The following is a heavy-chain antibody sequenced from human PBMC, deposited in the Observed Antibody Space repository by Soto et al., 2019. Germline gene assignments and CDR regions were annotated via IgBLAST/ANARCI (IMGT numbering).Heavy chain of an antibody. CDR1: GYTFTSYA. V-gene: IGHV1-3*01. CDR2: INAGNRNT. D-gene: IGHD5-18*01. J-gene: IGHJ4*02. Sequence: QVQLVQSGAEVKKPGASVKVSCKASGYTFTSYAMRWVRQAPGQGLEWMGWINAGNRNTKYSQKFKGRVTITRDTPATTAYMGLSSLRSEDTAVYYCARDPGYRYGYNWGQGTLLTVSS. CDR3: ARDPGYRYGYN.